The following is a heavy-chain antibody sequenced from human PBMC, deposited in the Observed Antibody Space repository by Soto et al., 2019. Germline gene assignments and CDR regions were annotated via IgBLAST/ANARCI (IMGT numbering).Heavy chain of an antibody. Sequence: SETLSLTCSVSSDSMNSGGYYWSWIRQHPGKGLEWIGYIYSNGDTYYNPSLKSRVTISVDTSKNQFSLNLTSVTGADTAVYYCARYRREAVAGYTLDNWGQGMLVTVSS. J-gene: IGHJ4*02. CDR2: IYSNGDT. D-gene: IGHD6-13*01. CDR3: ARYRREAVAGYTLDN. CDR1: SDSMNSGGYY. V-gene: IGHV4-31*03.